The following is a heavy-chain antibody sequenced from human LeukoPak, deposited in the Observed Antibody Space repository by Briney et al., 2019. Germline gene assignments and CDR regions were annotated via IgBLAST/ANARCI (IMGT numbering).Heavy chain of an antibody. Sequence: PGGSLRLSCAASGFTFSASDMNWVRQTPGKGLEWVSSISSSSSYIYYADSVKGRFTISRDHSKNTLYLQMNSLRAEDTAVYYCAKDPYDISGYYYGPTGGVDYWGQGTLVTVSS. V-gene: IGHV3-21*04. J-gene: IGHJ4*02. D-gene: IGHD3-22*01. CDR2: ISSSSSYI. CDR1: GFTFSASD. CDR3: AKDPYDISGYYYGPTGGVDY.